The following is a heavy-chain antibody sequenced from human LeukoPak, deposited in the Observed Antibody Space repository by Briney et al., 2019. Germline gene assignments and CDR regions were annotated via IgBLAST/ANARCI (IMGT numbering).Heavy chain of an antibody. D-gene: IGHD2-21*01. V-gene: IGHV3-7*01. J-gene: IGHJ3*02. CDR2: IKQDGDEK. CDR3: AAVSYLAFDI. Sequence: GGSLRLSCAASGFTLSGYWMSWVRRAPGKGLEWVANIKQDGDEKYYVDSVKGRFTISRDNAKNSAYLQINSLRVEDTAVYYRAAVSYLAFDIWGQGTMVTVSS. CDR1: GFTLSGYW.